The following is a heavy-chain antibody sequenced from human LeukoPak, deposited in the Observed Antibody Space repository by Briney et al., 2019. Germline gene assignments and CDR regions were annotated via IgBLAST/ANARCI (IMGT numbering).Heavy chain of an antibody. CDR3: ARGSIAPAEGSHWFDP. J-gene: IGHJ5*02. Sequence: PSETLSLTCTVSGGSISIYYWSWIRQPPGKGLEWIGYIYYSGSANYNPSLKSRVTLSVDTSKNQFSLQLSSVTAADTAVYYCARGSIAPAEGSHWFDPWGQGTLVTVSS. CDR1: GGSISIYY. D-gene: IGHD6-13*01. V-gene: IGHV4-59*01. CDR2: IYYSGSA.